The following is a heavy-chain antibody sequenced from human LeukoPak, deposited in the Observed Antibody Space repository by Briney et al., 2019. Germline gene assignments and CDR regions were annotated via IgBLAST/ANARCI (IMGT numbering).Heavy chain of an antibody. V-gene: IGHV3-23*01. D-gene: IGHD3-10*01. Sequence: GGSLRLSCAASGFTFSSYAMSWVRQAPGKGLEWGSAISGSGGSTYYADSVKGRFTISRDNSKNTLYLQMNSLRAEDTAVYYCAKEVRKGEYGSGSYFDYWGQGTLVTVSS. CDR2: ISGSGGST. J-gene: IGHJ4*02. CDR3: AKEVRKGEYGSGSYFDY. CDR1: GFTFSSYA.